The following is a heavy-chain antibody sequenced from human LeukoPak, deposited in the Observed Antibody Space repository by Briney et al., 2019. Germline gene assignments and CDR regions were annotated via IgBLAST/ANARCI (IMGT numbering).Heavy chain of an antibody. Sequence: PGGSLRLSCAASGFTFSRYAMTWVRPAPGKGLERVSTISGVGDRTCVADSVKGRFTVSRDNSKSPLYLQMNRLRAEDTAVYYCAKGFGDTTFGVVTANDYWGQGILVIVSS. V-gene: IGHV3-23*01. J-gene: IGHJ4*02. D-gene: IGHD3-3*01. CDR3: AKGFGDTTFGVVTANDY. CDR2: ISGVGDRT. CDR1: GFTFSRYA.